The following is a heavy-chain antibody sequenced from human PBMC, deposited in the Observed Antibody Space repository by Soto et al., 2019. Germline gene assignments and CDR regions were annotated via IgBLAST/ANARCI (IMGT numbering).Heavy chain of an antibody. CDR2: ISYDGSNK. CDR1: GFTFSSYA. D-gene: IGHD1-26*01. V-gene: IGHV3-30-3*01. CDR3: ARDKSGSYYEGCFDY. Sequence: QVQLVESGGGVVQPGRSLRLSCAASGFTFSSYAMHWVRQAPGKGLEWVAVISYDGSNKYYADSVKGRFTISRDNSKNTLYLQMNSLKAEDTAVYYCARDKSGSYYEGCFDYLGQGTLVTVSS. J-gene: IGHJ4*02.